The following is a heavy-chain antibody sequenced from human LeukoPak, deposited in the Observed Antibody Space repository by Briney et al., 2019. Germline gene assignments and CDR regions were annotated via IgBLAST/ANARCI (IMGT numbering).Heavy chain of an antibody. CDR2: MYPNSGNT. CDR1: GYTFTSYD. Sequence: GASVKVPCKASGYTFTSYDINWVRQATGQGREWMGWMYPNSGNTGFAQKFQGRVTMTRNTSISTAYMELSSLRSEDTAVYYCARGIDRSSYYYYYMDVWGKGTTVTVSS. V-gene: IGHV1-8*01. CDR3: ARGIDRSSYYYYYMDV. J-gene: IGHJ6*03. D-gene: IGHD3-22*01.